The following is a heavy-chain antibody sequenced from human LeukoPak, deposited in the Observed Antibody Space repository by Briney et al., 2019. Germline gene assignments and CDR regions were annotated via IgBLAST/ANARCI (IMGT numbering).Heavy chain of an antibody. J-gene: IGHJ4*02. CDR3: AKDRMDYYDSSDFGD. CDR1: GFTFSDYY. Sequence: GGSLRLSCAASGFTFSDYYMSWIRQAPGKGLEWVSYISSSGSTIYYADSVKGRFTISRDNAKNSLYLQLNSLRAEDTAVYYCAKDRMDYYDSSDFGDWGQGTLVTVSS. V-gene: IGHV3-11*04. CDR2: ISSSGSTI. D-gene: IGHD3-22*01.